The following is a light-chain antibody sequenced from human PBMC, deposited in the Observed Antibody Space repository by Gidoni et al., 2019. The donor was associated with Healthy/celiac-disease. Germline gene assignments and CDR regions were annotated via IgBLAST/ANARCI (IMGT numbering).Light chain of an antibody. Sequence: EFVLTQSPGTLSLSPGERATLSCRASQSVSSSYLAWYQQKPGQAPRLLIYGASSRATGIPDRCSGSGSETDFTITISRLEPEDIAVYYCQQYGSSPYTFGQGTKLEIK. CDR3: QQYGSSPYT. J-gene: IGKJ2*01. CDR2: GAS. V-gene: IGKV3-20*01. CDR1: QSVSSSY.